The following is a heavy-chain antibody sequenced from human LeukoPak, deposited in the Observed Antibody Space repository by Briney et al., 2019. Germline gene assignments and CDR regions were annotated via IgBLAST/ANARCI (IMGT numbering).Heavy chain of an antibody. J-gene: IGHJ5*02. Sequence: SGGSLRLSCVVSGFTIDNYAMHWVRQVPGKGLEWVSGISWNSGTIGYADSVKGRFTISRDNAKNSLYLQMNSLRAEDKAFYYCARGNSGSYSQDWFDPWGQGTLVTVSS. V-gene: IGHV3-9*01. D-gene: IGHD1-26*01. CDR1: GFTIDNYA. CDR3: ARGNSGSYSQDWFDP. CDR2: ISWNSGTI.